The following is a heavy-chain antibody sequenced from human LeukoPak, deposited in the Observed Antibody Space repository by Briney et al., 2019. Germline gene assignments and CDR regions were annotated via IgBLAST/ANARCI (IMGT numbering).Heavy chain of an antibody. CDR2: VYYTGST. D-gene: IGHD3-22*01. V-gene: IGHV4-39*01. CDR3: ATIETDNSGYHWFDP. J-gene: IGHJ5*02. CDR1: GGSISSDAYY. Sequence: SGTLSLTCTVSGGSISSDAYYWAWVRQPPGKGLEWIGIVYYTGSTYYNPSLKSRLIMFVDTSKNQFSLKLSSVTAADTAVYYCATIETDNSGYHWFDPWGQGTLVTVSS.